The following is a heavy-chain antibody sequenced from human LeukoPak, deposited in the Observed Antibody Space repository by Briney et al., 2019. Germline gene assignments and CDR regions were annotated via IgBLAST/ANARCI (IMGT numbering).Heavy chain of an antibody. V-gene: IGHV4-39*07. CDR1: GGSISSSSYY. D-gene: IGHD3-22*01. J-gene: IGHJ4*02. CDR2: IYYSGST. CDR3: ARDISPVYDSSGYPYDY. Sequence: PSETLSLTCTVSGGSISSSSYYWGWIRQPPGKGLEWIGSIYYSGSTYYNPSLKSRVTISVDTSKNQFSLKLSSVTAADTAVYYCARDISPVYDSSGYPYDYWGQGTLVTVSS.